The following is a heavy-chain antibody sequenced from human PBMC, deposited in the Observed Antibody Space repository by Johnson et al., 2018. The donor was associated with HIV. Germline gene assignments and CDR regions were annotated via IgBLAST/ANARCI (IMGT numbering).Heavy chain of an antibody. CDR2: IGTAGDT. CDR1: GFTFSSYD. J-gene: IGHJ3*02. CDR3: AKDWSSSGWNDAFDI. Sequence: VQLVESGGGLVQPGGSLRLSCAASGFTFSSYDMHWVRQATGKGLEWVSAIGTAGDTYYPGSVKGRFTISRDNSKNTLYLYMTSLRSDDTTTYYCAKDWSSSGWNDAFDIWGQGTMVTVSS. V-gene: IGHV3-13*01. D-gene: IGHD6-19*01.